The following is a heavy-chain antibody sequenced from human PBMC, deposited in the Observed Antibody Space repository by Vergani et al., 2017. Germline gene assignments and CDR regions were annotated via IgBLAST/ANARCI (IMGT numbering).Heavy chain of an antibody. D-gene: IGHD2-2*01. CDR3: ARVLVAGVRVGYFDY. Sequence: QVQLVQSGAEVKKPGSSVKVSCKASGGTFSSYAISWVRQAPGQGLEWMGGIIPIFGTANYAQKFQGRVTIPADESTSTAYMELSSLRSEDTAVYYCARVLVAGVRVGYFDYWGQGTLVTVSS. J-gene: IGHJ4*02. V-gene: IGHV1-69*01. CDR2: IIPIFGTA. CDR1: GGTFSSYA.